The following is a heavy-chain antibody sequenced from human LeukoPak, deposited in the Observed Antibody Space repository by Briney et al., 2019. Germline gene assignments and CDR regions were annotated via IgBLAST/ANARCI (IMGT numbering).Heavy chain of an antibody. CDR3: ARGGRELRFLEWLLYHPRDFDY. CDR1: GYTFTSYD. D-gene: IGHD3-3*01. Sequence: ASVKVSCKASGYTFTSYDINWVRQATGQGLEWMGWMNPNSGNTGYAQKFQGRVTITRNTSISTAYMELSSLRSEDTAVYYCARGGRELRFLEWLLYHPRDFDYWGQGTLVTVSS. CDR2: MNPNSGNT. V-gene: IGHV1-8*03. J-gene: IGHJ4*02.